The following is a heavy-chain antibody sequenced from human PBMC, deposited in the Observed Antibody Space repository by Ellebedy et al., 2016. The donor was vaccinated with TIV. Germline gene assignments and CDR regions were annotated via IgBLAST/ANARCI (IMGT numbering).Heavy chain of an antibody. CDR2: ISGSGGST. CDR1: GFTFSSYA. Sequence: GESLKISCAASGFTFSSYAVSWVRQAPGKGLEWVSAISGSGGSTYYADSVKGRFTISRDNSKNTLYLQMNSLRAEDTAVYYCARQGYGDYYMDVWGKGTTVTVSS. V-gene: IGHV3-23*01. J-gene: IGHJ6*03. D-gene: IGHD4-17*01. CDR3: ARQGYGDYYMDV.